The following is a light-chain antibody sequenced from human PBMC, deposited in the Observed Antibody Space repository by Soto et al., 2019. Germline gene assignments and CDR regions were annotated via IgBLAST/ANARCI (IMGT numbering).Light chain of an antibody. J-gene: IGKJ5*01. Sequence: IQLTQFPSSLSASVGDSFTITCRATQGISSFLAWYQQKPGKAPKLLIYVASSLQSGAPSRFSGSGSGADFTLTFSSLQPEDIATYYCQQYSHLITFGQGTRLEI. V-gene: IGKV1-9*01. CDR3: QQYSHLIT. CDR2: VAS. CDR1: QGISSF.